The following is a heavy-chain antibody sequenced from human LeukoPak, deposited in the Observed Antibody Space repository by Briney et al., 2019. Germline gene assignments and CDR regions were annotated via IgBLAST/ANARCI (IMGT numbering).Heavy chain of an antibody. V-gene: IGHV3-48*04. CDR3: ARVARGNYYHFDS. J-gene: IGHJ4*02. CDR1: GFTFGSYS. Sequence: GGSLRLSCEASGFTFGSYSLTWVRQAPGKGLEWVSYISYSSETTSYADSVKGRFTSSRDYAKKSLYLQMNSLRAEDTAVYFCARVARGNYYHFDSWGQGTLVTVSS. D-gene: IGHD1-26*01. CDR2: ISYSSETT.